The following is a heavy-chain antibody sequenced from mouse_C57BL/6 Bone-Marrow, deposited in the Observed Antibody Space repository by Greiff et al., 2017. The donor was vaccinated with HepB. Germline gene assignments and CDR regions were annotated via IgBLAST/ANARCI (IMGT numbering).Heavy chain of an antibody. Sequence: VQLQQSGAELVRPGTSVKVSCKASGYAFTNYLIEWVKQRPGQGLEWIGVINPGSGGTNYNEKFKGKATLTADKSSSTAYMQLSSLTSEDSAVYFCARSRRGNYYFDYWGQGTTLTVSS. CDR3: ARSRRGNYYFDY. CDR1: GYAFTNYL. J-gene: IGHJ2*01. D-gene: IGHD2-1*01. V-gene: IGHV1-54*01. CDR2: INPGSGGT.